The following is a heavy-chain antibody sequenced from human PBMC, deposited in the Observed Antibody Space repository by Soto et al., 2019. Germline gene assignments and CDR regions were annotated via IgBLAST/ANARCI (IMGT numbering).Heavy chain of an antibody. CDR2: IIPIFGTA. CDR3: ASWKEPYYYYGMDV. CDR1: GGTFSSYA. D-gene: IGHD1-1*01. Sequence: SVKVSCKASGGTFSSYAISWVRQAPGQGLEWMGGIIPIFGTANYAQKFQGRVTITADESTGTAYMELSSLRSEDTAVYYCASWKEPYYYYGMDVWGQGTTVTVSS. V-gene: IGHV1-69*13. J-gene: IGHJ6*02.